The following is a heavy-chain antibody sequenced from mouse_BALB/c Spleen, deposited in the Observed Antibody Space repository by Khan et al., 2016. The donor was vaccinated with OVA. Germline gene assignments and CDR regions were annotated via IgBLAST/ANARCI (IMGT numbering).Heavy chain of an antibody. Sequence: QVQLKVSGPGLVAPSQSLSITCTVSGFSLTNYGVHWVRQPPREGLEWLGVIWAGGSTNYNSALMSRLSISKDNSKSQVFLKMNSLQTNDTAMDYCARPYYGSAWFAYWGQGTLVTVSA. CDR3: ARPYYGSAWFAY. V-gene: IGHV2-9*02. D-gene: IGHD1-1*01. CDR2: IWAGGST. CDR1: GFSLTNYG. J-gene: IGHJ3*01.